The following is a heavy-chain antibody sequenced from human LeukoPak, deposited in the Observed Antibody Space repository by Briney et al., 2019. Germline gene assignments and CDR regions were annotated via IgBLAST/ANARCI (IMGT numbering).Heavy chain of an antibody. J-gene: IGHJ3*02. CDR3: AREMGTRKTPKYYYDSSGDHAFDI. Sequence: GGSLRLSCAASGFTFSSYWMSWVRQAPGKGLEGVGRTRNKANSYTTEYAASVKGRFTISRDDSKNSLYLQMNSLKTEDTAVYYCAREMGTRKTPKYYYDSSGDHAFDIWGQGTMVTVSS. V-gene: IGHV3-72*01. CDR1: GFTFSSYW. D-gene: IGHD3-22*01. CDR2: TRNKANSYTT.